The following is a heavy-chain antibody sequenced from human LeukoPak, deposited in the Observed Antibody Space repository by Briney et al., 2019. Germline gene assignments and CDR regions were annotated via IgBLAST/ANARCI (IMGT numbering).Heavy chain of an antibody. D-gene: IGHD6-13*01. CDR2: INHSGST. J-gene: IGHJ2*01. CDR3: ARGLRYSSSWQSYWYFDL. Sequence: TSETLSLTCAVYGGSFSGYYWSWIRQPPGKGLEWIGEINHSGSTNYNPSLKSRVTISVDTSKNQFSLKLSSVTAADTAVYYCARGLRYSSSWQSYWYFDLWGRGTLVTVSS. CDR1: GGSFSGYY. V-gene: IGHV4-34*01.